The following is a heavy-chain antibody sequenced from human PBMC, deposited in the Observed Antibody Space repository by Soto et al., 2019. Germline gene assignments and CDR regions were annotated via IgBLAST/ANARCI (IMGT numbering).Heavy chain of an antibody. CDR3: ARALRFLEWSPMNAFDI. J-gene: IGHJ3*02. D-gene: IGHD3-3*01. CDR1: GGSISSGGYS. V-gene: IGHV4-30-2*01. Sequence: SETLSLTCAVSGGSISSGGYSWSWIRQPPGKGLKWIGYIYHSGSTYYNPSLKSRVTISVDRSKNQFSLKLSSVTAADTAVYYCARALRFLEWSPMNAFDIWGQGTMVTV. CDR2: IYHSGST.